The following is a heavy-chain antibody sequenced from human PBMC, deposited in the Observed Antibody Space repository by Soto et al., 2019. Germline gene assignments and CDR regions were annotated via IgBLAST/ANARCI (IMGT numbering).Heavy chain of an antibody. V-gene: IGHV4-34*01. CDR3: ARGHTRFLEWLTTGNWFDP. Sequence: SETLSLTCAVYGGSFSGDYWGWIRQPPGKGLEWIGEINHSGSTNYNPSLKSRVTISVDTSKNQFSLKLSSVTAADTAVYYCARGHTRFLEWLTTGNWFDPWGQGTLVTVSS. CDR1: GGSFSGDY. CDR2: INHSGST. D-gene: IGHD3-3*01. J-gene: IGHJ5*02.